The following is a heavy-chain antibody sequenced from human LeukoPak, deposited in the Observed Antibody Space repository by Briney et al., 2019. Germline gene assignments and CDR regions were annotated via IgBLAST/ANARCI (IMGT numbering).Heavy chain of an antibody. Sequence: GASVKVSCKASGYTFTRYAMNWVRQAPGQGLEWMGGFIPILDTTNYAPNFQGRVTITTDESSTTAYMELSSLKWEDTALYYCARSNDYDYHFNYWGQGTLVTVSS. V-gene: IGHV1-69*05. J-gene: IGHJ4*02. CDR1: GYTFTRYA. CDR3: ARSNDYDYHFNY. CDR2: FIPILDTT. D-gene: IGHD5-12*01.